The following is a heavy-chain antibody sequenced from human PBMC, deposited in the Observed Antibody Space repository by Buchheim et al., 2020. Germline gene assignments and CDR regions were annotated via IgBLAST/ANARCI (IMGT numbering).Heavy chain of an antibody. D-gene: IGHD3-22*01. V-gene: IGHV3-74*01. Sequence: EVQLVESGGGLVQPGGSLRLSCAASGFTFSSYWMNWVRQAPGKGLVWVSRINGDGSGTNYADSVKGRFTISRDNAKNTLYMHMNSLRAEDTAVYYCARPLGSGSLYYWGQGTL. CDR3: ARPLGSGSLYY. CDR2: INGDGSGT. CDR1: GFTFSSYW. J-gene: IGHJ4*02.